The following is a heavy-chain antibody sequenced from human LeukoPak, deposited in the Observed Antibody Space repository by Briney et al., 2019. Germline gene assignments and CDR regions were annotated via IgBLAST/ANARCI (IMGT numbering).Heavy chain of an antibody. J-gene: IGHJ4*02. D-gene: IGHD4-23*01. V-gene: IGHV4-59*01. Sequence: SETLSLTCTVSGGSISSYYWSWIRQPPGKGLEWIGYIYYSGSTNYNPSLKSRVTISVDTSKNQFSLKLSSVTAADTAAYYCARDRPYGGNSYFDYWGQGTLVTVSS. CDR1: GGSISSYY. CDR2: IYYSGST. CDR3: ARDRPYGGNSYFDY.